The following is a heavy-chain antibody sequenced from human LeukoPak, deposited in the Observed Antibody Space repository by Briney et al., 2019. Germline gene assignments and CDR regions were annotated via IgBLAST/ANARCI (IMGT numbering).Heavy chain of an antibody. D-gene: IGHD3-3*01. J-gene: IGHJ4*02. CDR3: AKESSADFWSGYSYFDY. V-gene: IGHV3-30*02. CDR1: GFTFSGYG. CDR2: IRYDGTIK. Sequence: GGSLRLSCAASGFTFSGYGMHWVRQAPGKGLEWVAFIRYDGTIKYYADSVKGRFTISRDNSKNTVYLQMNSLRAADTAVYSCAKESSADFWSGYSYFDYWGQGTLVTVSS.